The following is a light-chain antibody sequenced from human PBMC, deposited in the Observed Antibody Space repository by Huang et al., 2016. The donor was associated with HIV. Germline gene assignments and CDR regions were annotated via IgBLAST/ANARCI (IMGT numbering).Light chain of an antibody. CDR2: DSS. J-gene: IGKJ4*01. Sequence: EIVMTQSPATLSVSPGERVTLSCRASQRISTNLAWYRQQPGQAPRLLIYDSSTRATGIPARFSGSGSGTEFTLTISSLQSEDSAVYYCQQYNNWLALTFGGGTKVEIK. V-gene: IGKV3D-15*01. CDR3: QQYNNWLALT. CDR1: QRISTN.